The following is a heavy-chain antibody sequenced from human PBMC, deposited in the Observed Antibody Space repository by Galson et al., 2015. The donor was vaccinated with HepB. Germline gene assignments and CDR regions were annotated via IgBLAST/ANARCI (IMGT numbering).Heavy chain of an antibody. CDR1: GFTFSSYS. V-gene: IGHV3-48*01. CDR2: ISSSSSTI. CDR3: ARDFPVAVAGPGEYFDY. J-gene: IGHJ4*02. Sequence: SLRLSCAASGFTFSSYSMNWVRQAPGKGLEWVSYISSSSSTIYYADSVKGRFTISRDNAKNSLYLQMNSLRAEDTAVYYCARDFPVAVAGPGEYFDYWGQGTLVTVSS. D-gene: IGHD6-19*01.